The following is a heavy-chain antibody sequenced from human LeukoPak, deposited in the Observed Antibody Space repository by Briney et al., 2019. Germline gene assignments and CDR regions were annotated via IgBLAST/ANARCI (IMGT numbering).Heavy chain of an antibody. Sequence: GGSLRLSCAASGFTFSSYSMNWVRQAPGKGLEWVSSISSSSSYIYYADSVKGRFTISRDNAKNSLYLQMDSLRAEDTAVYYCARVVPAAEGLSWGQGTLVTVSS. J-gene: IGHJ4*02. D-gene: IGHD2-2*01. V-gene: IGHV3-21*01. CDR3: ARVVPAAEGLS. CDR1: GFTFSSYS. CDR2: ISSSSSYI.